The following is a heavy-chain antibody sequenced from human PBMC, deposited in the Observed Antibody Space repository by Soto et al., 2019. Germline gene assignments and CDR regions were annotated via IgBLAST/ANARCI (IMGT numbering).Heavy chain of an antibody. CDR3: VRDPWSSGSGPNFDY. Sequence: EVQLVESGGGLVKPGGSLRLSCAASGFTFSSYSMNWVRQAPGKGLEWVSSISSSSSYIYYADSVKGRFTISRDNAKNSLYLQMNSLRAEDTAVYYCVRDPWSSGSGPNFDYWGQGTLVTVSS. CDR1: GFTFSSYS. CDR2: ISSSSSYI. J-gene: IGHJ4*02. D-gene: IGHD6-19*01. V-gene: IGHV3-21*01.